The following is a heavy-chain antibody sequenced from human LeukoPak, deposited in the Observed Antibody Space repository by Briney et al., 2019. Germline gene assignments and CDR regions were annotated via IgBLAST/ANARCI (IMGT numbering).Heavy chain of an antibody. CDR2: MNPNSGNT. CDR1: GYTFTSYG. CDR3: TGGFPFRY. D-gene: IGHD2/OR15-2a*01. Sequence: ASVTVSCKASGYTFTSYGISRVRQATGQRLEWMGWMNPNSGNTGYAQKFQGRDTITSNTPISTAYMELSSLRSEDPTVYHCTGGFPFRYWGHGSLGTVS. V-gene: IGHV1-8*03. J-gene: IGHJ4*01.